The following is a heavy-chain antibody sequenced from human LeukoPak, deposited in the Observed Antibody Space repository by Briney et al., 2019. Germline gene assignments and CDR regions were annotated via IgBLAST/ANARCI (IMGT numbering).Heavy chain of an antibody. J-gene: IGHJ4*02. V-gene: IGHV3-15*01. CDR1: GLTFSNAW. D-gene: IGHD7-27*01. CDR2: IKSKTDGGTT. Sequence: GGSLRLSCAASGLTFSNAWMSWVRQAPGKGLQWVGRIKSKTDGGTTDYAAPVKGRFTISRDDSKNTLFLQMNGLKTEDTAVHYCTTLQLWNPVGDYWGQGTLVNVSS. CDR3: TTLQLWNPVGDY.